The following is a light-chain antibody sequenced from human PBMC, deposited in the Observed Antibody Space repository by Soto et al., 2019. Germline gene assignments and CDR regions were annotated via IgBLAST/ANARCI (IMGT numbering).Light chain of an antibody. CDR2: DVS. Sequence: EIVLTQSPGTLSLSPGERATLSCRASQSLSGRYLAWYQQKLGQAPRLLIYDVSSRASGIPDRFSGSGSGTDFTLSNSRLEPEDFAVYYCQQYGSSPTFGQGTKVEIK. V-gene: IGKV3-20*01. CDR3: QQYGSSPT. J-gene: IGKJ1*01. CDR1: QSLSGRY.